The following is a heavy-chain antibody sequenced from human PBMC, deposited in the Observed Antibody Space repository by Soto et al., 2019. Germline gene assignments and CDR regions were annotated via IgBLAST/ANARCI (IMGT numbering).Heavy chain of an antibody. V-gene: IGHV3-53*01. Sequence: GESLRLSCAASGFTVSSSYLTWVRQAPGKGLEWVAILYTGTDTVYADSVKGRFTISRDSSKNTLYLQMHSLRAEDTAMYFCARSRYTATYSGTFLDYWGQGSLVTVSS. J-gene: IGHJ4*02. CDR1: GFTVSSSY. CDR2: LYTGTDT. CDR3: ARSRYTATYSGTFLDY. D-gene: IGHD2-15*01.